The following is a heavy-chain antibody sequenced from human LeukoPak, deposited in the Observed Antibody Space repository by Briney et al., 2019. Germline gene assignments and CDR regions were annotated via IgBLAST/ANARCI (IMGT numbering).Heavy chain of an antibody. CDR1: GITLSNYG. V-gene: IGHV3-23*01. CDR2: ISDSGGTI. J-gene: IGHJ4*03. CDR3: AKRGVVIRVILVGFHKQAYYFDS. D-gene: IGHD3-10*01. Sequence: GGSLRLSCAVSGITLSNYGMSWVRQAPGKGLQWVAGISDSGGTIIYADSVSGRFTISRDNAKNTLYLQMNSLRAEDTAVYFCAKRGVVIRVILVGFHKQAYYFDSWGHGALVTVSS.